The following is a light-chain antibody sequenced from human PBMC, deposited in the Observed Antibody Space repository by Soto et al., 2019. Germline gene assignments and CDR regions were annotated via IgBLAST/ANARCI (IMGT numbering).Light chain of an antibody. CDR1: QRISNL. V-gene: IGKV1-39*01. J-gene: IGKJ1*01. CDR3: QQSYTTLWT. CDR2: TAS. Sequence: DIQMTQSPSSLTASVGDSVTITCRASQRISNLLNWYQQKPGKAPKLLIHTASSLQTGVPSRFTGSGSGTDFSLTINSLQPEDFATYYCQQSYTTLWTFGQGTKVDIK.